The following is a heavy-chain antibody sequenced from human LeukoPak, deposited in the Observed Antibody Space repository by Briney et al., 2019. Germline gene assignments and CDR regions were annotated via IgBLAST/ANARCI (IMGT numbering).Heavy chain of an antibody. CDR2: ISYDGSNK. Sequence: AGGSLRLSCAASGFTFSSYAMHWVRQAPGKGLEWVAVISYDGSNKYYADSVKGRFTISRDNSKNTLYLQMNSLRAEDTAVYYCARAGLGLVSAAGTSFDYWGQGTLVTVSS. D-gene: IGHD6-13*01. CDR1: GFTFSSYA. CDR3: ARAGLGLVSAAGTSFDY. J-gene: IGHJ4*02. V-gene: IGHV3-30-3*01.